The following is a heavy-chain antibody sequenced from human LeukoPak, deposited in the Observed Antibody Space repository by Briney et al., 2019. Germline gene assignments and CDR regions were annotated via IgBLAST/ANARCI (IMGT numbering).Heavy chain of an antibody. CDR3: AREMRAPGKRHDY. Sequence: PGGSLRLSCAASGFTFSNYWIHWVRQVPRKRLLWVSRINDDGSATSYADSVKGRFTISGDTAKNTLFLQMNSLRAEDTAVYFCAREMRAPGKRHDYWGQGTLVSVSS. V-gene: IGHV3-74*01. CDR2: INDDGSAT. CDR1: GFTFSNYW. J-gene: IGHJ4*02.